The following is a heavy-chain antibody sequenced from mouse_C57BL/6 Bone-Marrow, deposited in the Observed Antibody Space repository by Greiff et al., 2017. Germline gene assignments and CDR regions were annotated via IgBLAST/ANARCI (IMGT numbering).Heavy chain of an antibody. V-gene: IGHV5-9-1*02. CDR3: TYYGSSYWYFDV. J-gene: IGHJ1*03. D-gene: IGHD1-1*01. CDR2: ISSGGDYI. Sequence: EVQLVESGEGLVKPGGSLKLSCAASGFTFSSYAMSWVRQTPEKRLEWVAYISSGGDYIYYADTVKGRFTISRDNARNTLYLQMSSLKSEDTAMYYCTYYGSSYWYFDVWGTGTTVTVSS. CDR1: GFTFSSYA.